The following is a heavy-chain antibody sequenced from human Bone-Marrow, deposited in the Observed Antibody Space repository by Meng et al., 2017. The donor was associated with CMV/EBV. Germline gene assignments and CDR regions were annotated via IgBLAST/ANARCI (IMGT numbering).Heavy chain of an antibody. CDR1: GGTFSSYA. D-gene: IGHD1-26*01. V-gene: IGHV3-49*04. CDR3: TRAFPVGADY. CDR2: IRSKAYGGTT. J-gene: IGHJ4*02. Sequence: SCKASGGTFSSYAMSWVRQAPGKGLEWVGFIRSKAYGGTTEYAASVKGRFTISRDDSKSIAYLQMNSLKTEDTAVYYCTRAFPVGADYWGQGTLVTVSS.